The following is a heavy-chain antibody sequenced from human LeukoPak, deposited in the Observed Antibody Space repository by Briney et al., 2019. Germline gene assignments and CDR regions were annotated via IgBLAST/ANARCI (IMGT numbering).Heavy chain of an antibody. J-gene: IGHJ4*02. V-gene: IGHV4-59*01. CDR3: ARAVVPAAPFDY. CDR1: GGSISSYY. CDR2: IYYSGST. D-gene: IGHD2-2*01. Sequence: SETLSLTCTVSGGSISSYYWSWIRQPPGKGLEWIGHIYYSGSTNYNPSLKSRVTISVDTSKNQFSLKRSSATAADTAVYYCARAVVPAAPFDYWGQGTLVTVSS.